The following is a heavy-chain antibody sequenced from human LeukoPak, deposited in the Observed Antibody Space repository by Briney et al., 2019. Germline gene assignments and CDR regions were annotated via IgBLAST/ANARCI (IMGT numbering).Heavy chain of an antibody. Sequence: GGSLRCSCAASGFTFSSYEMNWVGQAPGKGLEWVSYISSSGSTIYYADSVKGRFTISRDNAKKSLYLQMNSLRAEDTAVYYCARESSGTPDYWGQGTLVTVSS. D-gene: IGHD3-22*01. CDR3: ARESSGTPDY. CDR2: ISSSGSTI. V-gene: IGHV3-48*03. J-gene: IGHJ4*02. CDR1: GFTFSSYE.